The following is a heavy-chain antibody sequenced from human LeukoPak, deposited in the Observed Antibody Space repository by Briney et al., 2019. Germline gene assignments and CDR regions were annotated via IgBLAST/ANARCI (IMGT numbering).Heavy chain of an antibody. J-gene: IGHJ6*03. Sequence: PSETLSLTCTVSGGSISSYYWIWIRRPPGKGLEWIGYIYYSGSTNYNPSLKSRVTISVDTSKNQFSLKLSSVTAADTAVYYCARDPSERYYYYMDVWGKGTTVTVSS. V-gene: IGHV4-59*01. CDR2: IYYSGST. D-gene: IGHD1-1*01. CDR3: ARDPSERYYYYMDV. CDR1: GGSISSYY.